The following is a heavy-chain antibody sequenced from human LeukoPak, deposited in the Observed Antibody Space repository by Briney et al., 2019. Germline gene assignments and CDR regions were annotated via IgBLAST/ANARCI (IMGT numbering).Heavy chain of an antibody. D-gene: IGHD5-12*01. CDR3: ARHPQYSGYDPHWFDP. Sequence: GESLQISCKGSGYRFTSYWIGGVRQMPGKGLEGMGIIYPGDSDTRYSPSFQGQVTISADKSISTAYLQWSSLKASDTAMYYCARHPQYSGYDPHWFDPWGQGTLVTVSS. CDR2: IYPGDSDT. J-gene: IGHJ5*02. V-gene: IGHV5-51*01. CDR1: GYRFTSYW.